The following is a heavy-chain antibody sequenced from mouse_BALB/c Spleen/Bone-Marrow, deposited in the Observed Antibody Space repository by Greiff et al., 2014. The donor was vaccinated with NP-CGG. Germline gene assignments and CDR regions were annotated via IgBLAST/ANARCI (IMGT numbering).Heavy chain of an antibody. CDR2: INPDNGDT. D-gene: IGHD2-14*01. V-gene: IGHV1-18*01. Sequence: EVKLQESGPELVKPGASMNISCKASGYSFTGYTMNWVKQSHGKNLGWIGLINPDNGDTSCNKKFKGKATLTIDKSSSTAYMELLSLTSEDSAVYYCARYYRYDFDYWGQGTTLTVSS. J-gene: IGHJ2*01. CDR1: GYSFTGYT. CDR3: ARYYRYDFDY.